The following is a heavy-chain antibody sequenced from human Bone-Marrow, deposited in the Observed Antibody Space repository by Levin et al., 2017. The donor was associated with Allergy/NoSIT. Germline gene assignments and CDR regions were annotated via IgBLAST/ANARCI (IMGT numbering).Heavy chain of an antibody. CDR3: AQDNYDSLTGARTAYYYGNGV. J-gene: IGHJ6*02. V-gene: IGHV3-11*01. CDR2: ISSSGSFI. CDR1: GFTFSDYY. D-gene: IGHD3-9*01. Sequence: GGSLRLSCAASGFTFSDYYMSWTRQAPGKGLEWVSYISSSGSFIYYTDSVKGRFTISRDNAENPLFLQMNSLRAEDTAVYYCAQDNYDSLTGARTAYYYGNGVWSQGTTVTVSS.